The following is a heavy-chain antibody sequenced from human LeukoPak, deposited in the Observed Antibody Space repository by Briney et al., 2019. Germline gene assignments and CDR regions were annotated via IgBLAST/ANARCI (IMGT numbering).Heavy chain of an antibody. CDR2: INSDGSST. CDR1: GFSFSSYW. CDR3: APNYGPGSSLDY. D-gene: IGHD3-10*01. J-gene: IGHJ4*02. Sequence: GGSLRLSCAATGFSFSSYWMHWVRQAPGKGLVWVSRINSDGSSTSYADSVKGRFTISRDNAKNTLYLQMNSLRAEDTAVYYCAPNYGPGSSLDYWGQGTLVTVSS. V-gene: IGHV3-74*01.